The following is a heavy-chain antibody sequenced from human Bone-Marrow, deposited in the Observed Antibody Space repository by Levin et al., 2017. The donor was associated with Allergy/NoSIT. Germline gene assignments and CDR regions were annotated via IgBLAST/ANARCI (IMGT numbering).Heavy chain of an antibody. CDR2: ISAYNGNT. Sequence: VASVKVSCKASGYTFTSYGISWVRQAPGQGLEWMGWISAYNGNTNYAQKLQGRVTMTTDTSTSTAYMELRSLRSDDTAVYYCARVGRYCSSTSCYTSGAFDIWGQGTMVTVSS. V-gene: IGHV1-18*01. D-gene: IGHD2-2*02. J-gene: IGHJ3*02. CDR1: GYTFTSYG. CDR3: ARVGRYCSSTSCYTSGAFDI.